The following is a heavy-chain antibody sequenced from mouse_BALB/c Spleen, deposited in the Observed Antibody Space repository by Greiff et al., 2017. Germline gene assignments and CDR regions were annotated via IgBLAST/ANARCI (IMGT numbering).Heavy chain of an antibody. D-gene: IGHD4-1*01. Sequence: VQLKESGPSLVKPSQTLSLTCSVTGDSITSGYWHWIRKFPGNKLEYMGYISYSGSTYYDPPLKSRISIPRDTAKNQYYLQLNSVTTEDTATYYCARTGTPYWYFDVWGAGTTVTVSS. CDR3: ARTGTPYWYFDV. V-gene: IGHV3-8*02. J-gene: IGHJ1*01. CDR1: GDSITSGY. CDR2: ISYSGST.